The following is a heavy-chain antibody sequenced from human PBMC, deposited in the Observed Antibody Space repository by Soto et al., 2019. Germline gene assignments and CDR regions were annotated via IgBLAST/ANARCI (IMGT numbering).Heavy chain of an antibody. J-gene: IGHJ6*04. D-gene: IGHD3-3*01. Sequence: SVKVACKASGYTFTVYGISWVRQAHGQGLEWMGWISAYNGNTNYAQKLQGRVTMTTDTSTSTAYMELRSLRSDDTAVYYCARELSLTIFGVVIPPGSYCYGMDVWGKGSTVTVSS. CDR3: ARELSLTIFGVVIPPGSYCYGMDV. CDR1: GYTFTVYG. CDR2: ISAYNGNT. V-gene: IGHV1-18*01.